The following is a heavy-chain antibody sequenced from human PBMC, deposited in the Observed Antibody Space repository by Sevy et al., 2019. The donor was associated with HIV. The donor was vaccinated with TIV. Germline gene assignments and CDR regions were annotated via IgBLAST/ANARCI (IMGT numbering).Heavy chain of an antibody. CDR3: ASWFDP. CDR2: ISSSSSTI. V-gene: IGHV3-48*02. Sequence: GGSLRLSCAASGFTFSSSSMNWVRQAPGKGLEWVSYISSSSSTICYAGSVKGRFTISGDNAKNSLYLQMNSLRDEDTAVYYCASWFDPWGQGTLVTVSS. CDR1: GFTFSSSS. J-gene: IGHJ5*02.